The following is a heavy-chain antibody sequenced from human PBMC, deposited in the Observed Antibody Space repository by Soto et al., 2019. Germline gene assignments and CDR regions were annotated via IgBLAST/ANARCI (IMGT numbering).Heavy chain of an antibody. V-gene: IGHV3-23*01. Sequence: PGGSLRLSCAASGFTFSSYAMSWVLQAPWKGLEWVSAISGSGGSTYYADSVKGRFTISRDNSKNTLYLQMNSLRAEDTAVYYCAKGRSDRFLEWSPVYYYYGMDVWGQGTTVTVSS. CDR1: GFTFSSYA. J-gene: IGHJ6*02. CDR3: AKGRSDRFLEWSPVYYYYGMDV. CDR2: ISGSGGST. D-gene: IGHD3-3*01.